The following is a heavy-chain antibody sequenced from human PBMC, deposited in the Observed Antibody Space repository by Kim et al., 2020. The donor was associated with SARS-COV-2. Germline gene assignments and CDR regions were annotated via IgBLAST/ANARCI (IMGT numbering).Heavy chain of an antibody. D-gene: IGHD6-19*01. V-gene: IGHV3-9*01. Sequence: WNSGSIGDAASVKGRFTISRDNAKNSLYLQMNSLRAEDTALYYCVAGTDYWGQGTLVTVSS. J-gene: IGHJ4*02. CDR2: WNSGSI. CDR3: VAGTDY.